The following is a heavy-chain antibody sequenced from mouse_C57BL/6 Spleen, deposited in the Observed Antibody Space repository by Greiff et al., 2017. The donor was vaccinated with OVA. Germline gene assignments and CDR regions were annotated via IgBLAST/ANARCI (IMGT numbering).Heavy chain of an antibody. CDR2: INPSNGGT. CDR3: ARPASDYAMDY. Sequence: QVQLQQPGTDLVKPGASVKLSCKASGYTFTSYWMHWVKQRPGQGLEWIGNINPSNGGTNYNEKFKRKATLTVDKSSSTAYMQLSSLTSEDSAVYYCARPASDYAMDYWGQGTSVTVSS. CDR1: GYTFTSYW. D-gene: IGHD3-1*01. V-gene: IGHV1-53*01. J-gene: IGHJ4*01.